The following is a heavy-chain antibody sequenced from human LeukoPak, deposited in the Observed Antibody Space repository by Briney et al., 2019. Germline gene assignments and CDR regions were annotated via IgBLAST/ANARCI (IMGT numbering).Heavy chain of an antibody. Sequence: SVKVSCKASGGTFSSYAISWVRQAPGQGLEWMGGIIPIFGTANYAQKFQGRVTITTDESTSTAYMELSSLRSEDTGVYYCARDREGNWNDYYYYYTDVWGKGTTVTVSS. CDR1: GGTFSSYA. D-gene: IGHD1-1*01. J-gene: IGHJ6*03. CDR3: ARDREGNWNDYYYYYTDV. CDR2: IIPIFGTA. V-gene: IGHV1-69*05.